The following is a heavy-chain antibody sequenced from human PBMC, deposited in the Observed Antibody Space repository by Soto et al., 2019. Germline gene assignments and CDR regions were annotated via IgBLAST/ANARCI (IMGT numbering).Heavy chain of an antibody. CDR1: GGSISGYY. J-gene: IGHJ4*02. CDR2: IYSSGST. CDR3: ARQRRDFDY. V-gene: IGHV4-59*08. Sequence: QVQLQESGPGLVKPSETLSLTCTVSGGSISGYYWSWIRQPPGKGLQLIGYIYSSGSTNSNPSLKSPVTISVDTSKNQFSLNLSSVPAADTAVYYSARQRRDFDYWGQGSLVTVSS.